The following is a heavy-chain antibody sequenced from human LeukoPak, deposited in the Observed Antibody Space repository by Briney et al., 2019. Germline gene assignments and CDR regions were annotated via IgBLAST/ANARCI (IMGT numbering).Heavy chain of an antibody. CDR1: GVTVSSNY. J-gene: IGHJ6*02. CDR2: IYSGGST. CDR3: ARDKVGDYYYYGMDV. D-gene: IGHD3-10*01. V-gene: IGHV3-66*01. Sequence: PGGSLRLSCAASGVTVSSNYMSWVRQAPGKGLEWVSVIYSGGSTYYADSVKGRFTISRDNSKNTLYLQMNSLRAEDTAVYYCARDKVGDYYYYGMDVWGQGTTVTVSS.